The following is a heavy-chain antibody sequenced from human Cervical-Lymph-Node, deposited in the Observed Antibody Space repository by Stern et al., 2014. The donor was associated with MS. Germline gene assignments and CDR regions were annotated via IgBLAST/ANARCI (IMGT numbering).Heavy chain of an antibody. CDR3: ARGREYAYTTLDF. CDR1: GYTFTDYW. D-gene: IGHD1-26*01. Sequence: EVQLVESGAEVRKPGESLKISCKGSGYTFTDYWIAWVRHMPEKGLEWMGIMHPVHSDTRYSPSFQGQVTISADKSINTVFLQWRSLESSDTALYFCARGREYAYTTLDFWGQGTPVIVSS. CDR2: MHPVHSDT. J-gene: IGHJ4*02. V-gene: IGHV5-51*01.